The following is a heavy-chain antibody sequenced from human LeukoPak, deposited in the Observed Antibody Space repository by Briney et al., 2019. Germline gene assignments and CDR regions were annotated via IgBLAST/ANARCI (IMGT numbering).Heavy chain of an antibody. CDR2: MKSKSNIVTR. Sequence: GGSLRLSCAASGFTFNDGWMRWVRQAPGGGGEGVSRMKSKSNIVTRDYAGPVKGILSISRDDSKNTLYLQRNNLKTEDTAVYYCTTETRWELLFDYWGQGTLVTVSS. CDR3: TTETRWELLFDY. J-gene: IGHJ4*02. D-gene: IGHD1-26*01. CDR1: GFTFNDGW. V-gene: IGHV3-15*01.